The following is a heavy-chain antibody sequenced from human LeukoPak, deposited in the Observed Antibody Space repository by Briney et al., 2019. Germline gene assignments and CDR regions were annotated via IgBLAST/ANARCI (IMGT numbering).Heavy chain of an antibody. Sequence: GGSLRLSCAASGFTFSSYWMSWVRQAPGKGLEWVANIKQDGSEKYYVDSVKGRFTISRDNAKNSPYLQMNSLKIEDTAVYYCSAGVGRTDFDYWGQGTLVTVSS. D-gene: IGHD1/OR15-1a*01. V-gene: IGHV3-7*03. CDR2: IKQDGSEK. J-gene: IGHJ4*02. CDR3: SAGVGRTDFDY. CDR1: GFTFSSYW.